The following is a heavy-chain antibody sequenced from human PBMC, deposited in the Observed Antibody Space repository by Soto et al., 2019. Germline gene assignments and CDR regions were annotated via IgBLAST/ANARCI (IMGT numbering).Heavy chain of an antibody. CDR1: GFTFSNDW. V-gene: IGHV3-74*01. Sequence: GGSLRLSCAASGFTFSNDWMHWVRQAAGKGLMWVSRINMDGSSTNYAESVKGRFTISRDNAKNTVYLQMNSLRAEDTAVYYCARGPRGVYGNDHWGQGALVTVSS. CDR3: ARGPRGVYGNDH. CDR2: INMDGSST. J-gene: IGHJ1*01. D-gene: IGHD2-8*02.